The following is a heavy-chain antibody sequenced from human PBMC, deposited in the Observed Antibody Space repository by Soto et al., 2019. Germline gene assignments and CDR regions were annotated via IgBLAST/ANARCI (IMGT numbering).Heavy chain of an antibody. CDR3: GRDLTSNANCIDP. CDR2: IYYTGKT. CDR1: GDSIHFGGYY. J-gene: IGHJ5*02. Sequence: SETLSLTCLVSGDSIHFGGYYWTWLRQRPGKGLEWMGYIYYTGKTYYNPSLESRLTMSVDRSKNQFSLRLTSVTAADTAVYFCGRDLTSNANCIDPWGQGTLVTVSS. D-gene: IGHD2-2*01. V-gene: IGHV4-30-4*01.